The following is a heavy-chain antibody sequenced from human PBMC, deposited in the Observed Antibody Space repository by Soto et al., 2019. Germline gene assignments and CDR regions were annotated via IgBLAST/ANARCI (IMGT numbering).Heavy chain of an antibody. V-gene: IGHV3-30-3*01. D-gene: IGHD6-19*01. Sequence: PGGSLRLSCAASGFTFSSYAMHWVRQAPGKGLEWVAVISYDGSNKYYADSVKGRFTISRDNSKNTLYLQMNSLRAEDTAVYYCARDLPGAPVVAVAGIFDYWGQGTLVTVSS. CDR3: ARDLPGAPVVAVAGIFDY. CDR2: ISYDGSNK. CDR1: GFTFSSYA. J-gene: IGHJ4*02.